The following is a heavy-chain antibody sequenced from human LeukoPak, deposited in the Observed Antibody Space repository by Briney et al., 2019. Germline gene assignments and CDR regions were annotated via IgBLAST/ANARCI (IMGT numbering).Heavy chain of an antibody. CDR1: GFSLSTSGVG. J-gene: IGHJ5*02. CDR3: AHNGLYH. Sequence: SGPTLVKPTQTLTLTCTFSGFSLSTSGVGVAWIRQSPGQALEWLAVSYWNDDQRYSPSLKSRLTITKDTSKNQVGLTMTNRDPADTAPYHCAHNGLYHWGEGTLVTVSS. CDR2: SYWNDDQ. V-gene: IGHV2-5*01. D-gene: IGHD2-15*01.